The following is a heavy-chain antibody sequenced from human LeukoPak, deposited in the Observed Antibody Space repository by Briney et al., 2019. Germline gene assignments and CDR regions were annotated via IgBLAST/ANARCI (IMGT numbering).Heavy chain of an antibody. CDR3: ARDLRGEWLLSGAFDI. CDR2: ISWNSGSI. D-gene: IGHD3-3*01. V-gene: IGHV3-9*01. CDR1: GFTFDDYA. Sequence: SGGSLRLSCAASGFTFDDYAMHWVRQAPGKGLEWVSGISWNSGSIGYADSVKGRFTISRDNAKNSLYLQMNSLRAEDTAVYYCARDLRGEWLLSGAFDIWGQGTMVTVSS. J-gene: IGHJ3*02.